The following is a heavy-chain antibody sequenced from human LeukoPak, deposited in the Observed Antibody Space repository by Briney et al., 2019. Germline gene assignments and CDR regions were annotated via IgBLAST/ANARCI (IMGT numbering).Heavy chain of an antibody. J-gene: IGHJ5*02. D-gene: IGHD6-13*01. CDR2: INTNTGNP. V-gene: IGHV7-4-1*02. Sequence: ASVKVSCKASGYTFTGYYMHWLRQAPGHGLGWRGWINTNTGNPTYAQGFTGRFVFSLDTSVSTAYLQISSLKAEDTAVYYCARDVHIAAAGTRFDPWGQGTLVTVSS. CDR3: ARDVHIAAAGTRFDP. CDR1: GYTFTGYY.